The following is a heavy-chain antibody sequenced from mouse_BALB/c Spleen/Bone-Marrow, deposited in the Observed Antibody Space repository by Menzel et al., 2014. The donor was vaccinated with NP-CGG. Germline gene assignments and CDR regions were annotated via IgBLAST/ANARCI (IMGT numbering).Heavy chain of an antibody. CDR2: TDPANGNT. J-gene: IGHJ3*01. D-gene: IGHD2-4*01. CDR3: ARMITAY. V-gene: IGHV14-3*02. Sequence: EVQLQQSGAELVKPGASVKLSCTASGFNIKDTYMHWVKQRPEQGLEWTGRTDPANGNTKYDPKFQGKATITADTSSNTAYLQLSSLISEDTAVYYCARMITAYWGQGTLVTVSA. CDR1: GFNIKDTY.